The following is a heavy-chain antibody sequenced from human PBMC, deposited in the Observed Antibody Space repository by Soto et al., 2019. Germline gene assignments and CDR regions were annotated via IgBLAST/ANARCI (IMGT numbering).Heavy chain of an antibody. V-gene: IGHV4-30-2*01. D-gene: IGHD4-17*01. CDR1: GGSISSGGYS. J-gene: IGHJ3*02. CDR3: ARRYYGDSDAFDI. CDR2: IYHSGST. Sequence: SETLSLTCAVSGGSISSGGYSWSWIRQPPGKGLEWIGYIYHSGSTYYNPSLKSRVTISVDRSKNQFSLKLSSVTAADTAVYYCARRYYGDSDAFDIWGQGTMVTVSS.